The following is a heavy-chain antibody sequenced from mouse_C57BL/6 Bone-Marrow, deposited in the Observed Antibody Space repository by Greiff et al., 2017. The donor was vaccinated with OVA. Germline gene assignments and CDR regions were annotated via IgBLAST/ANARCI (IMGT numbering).Heavy chain of an antibody. CDR3: ARPYYGSSYYYFDY. CDR1: GYTFTSYW. V-gene: IGHV1-50*01. D-gene: IGHD1-1*01. Sequence: VQLQQSGAELVKPGASVKLSCKASGYTFTSYWMQWVKQRPGQGLEWIGEIDPSDSYTNYNQKFKGKATLTVDTSSSTAYMQLSSLTSEDSAVYYCARPYYGSSYYYFDYWGQGTTLPVSS. CDR2: IDPSDSYT. J-gene: IGHJ2*01.